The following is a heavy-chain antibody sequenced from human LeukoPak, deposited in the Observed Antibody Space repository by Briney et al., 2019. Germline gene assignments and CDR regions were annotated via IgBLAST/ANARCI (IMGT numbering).Heavy chain of an antibody. Sequence: GASVKVSCKASGYTFTSYGISWVRQAPGQGLEWMGWISAYNDNTNYAQKLQGRVTMTTDTSTSTAYMELGSLTSDDTAVYYCARVPTTVTTFYAFDIWGQGTIVTVPS. V-gene: IGHV1-18*01. CDR1: GYTFTSYG. CDR2: ISAYNDNT. J-gene: IGHJ3*02. D-gene: IGHD4-17*01. CDR3: ARVPTTVTTFYAFDI.